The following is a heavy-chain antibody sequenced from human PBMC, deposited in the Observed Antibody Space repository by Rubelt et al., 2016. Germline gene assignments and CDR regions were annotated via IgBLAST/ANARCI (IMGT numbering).Heavy chain of an antibody. V-gene: IGHV4-39*01. D-gene: IGHD3-9*01. Sequence: QLQLQESGPGLVKPSETLSLTCTVSGGSISSSSYYWGWIRQPPGKGLEWIGSIYYSGSTYYNPSLKSRVTISVDTSKNQFSLKLSSVTAADTAVYYCASWLEVAPIDYWGQGTLVTVSS. CDR1: GGSISSSSYY. CDR3: ASWLEVAPIDY. J-gene: IGHJ4*02. CDR2: IYYSGST.